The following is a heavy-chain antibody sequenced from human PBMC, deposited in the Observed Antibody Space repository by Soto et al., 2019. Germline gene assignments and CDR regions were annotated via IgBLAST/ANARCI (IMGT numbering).Heavy chain of an antibody. V-gene: IGHV6-1*01. CDR1: GDSVSSNRAA. CDR3: ACTHEDYYSGMDV. J-gene: IGHJ6*02. CDR2: TYYRSKWYN. Sequence: SRTLSLTCAISGDSVSSNRAAWNWIRQSPSRVLEWLARTYYRSKWYNDYAVSVKSRITINPDTSKNQFSLQLNSVTPEDPAVYYCACTHEDYYSGMDVWGQGTTVTVS.